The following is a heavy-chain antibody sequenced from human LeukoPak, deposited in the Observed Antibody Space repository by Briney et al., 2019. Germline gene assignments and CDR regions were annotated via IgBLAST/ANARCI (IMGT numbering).Heavy chain of an antibody. Sequence: SVKVSCKASGGTFSSYAISWVRQAPRQPLEWMGGIIPIFGTANYAQKFQGRVTITADKSTSTAYMELSSLRSEDTAVYYCARGNGSGSLYYFDCWGQGTLVTVSS. CDR2: IIPIFGTA. D-gene: IGHD3-10*01. CDR3: ARGNGSGSLYYFDC. J-gene: IGHJ4*02. V-gene: IGHV1-69*06. CDR1: GGTFSSYA.